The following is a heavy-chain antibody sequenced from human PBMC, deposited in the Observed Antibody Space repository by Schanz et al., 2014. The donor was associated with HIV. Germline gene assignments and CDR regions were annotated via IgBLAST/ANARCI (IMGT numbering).Heavy chain of an antibody. Sequence: QVQLQQWGAGLLKPSETLSLKCAVYGGSFSGYYWTWIRQSPGKGLEWIGYIYYSGSTYYNPSLKSRLIISVDTSKNQFSLKLSSVTAADTAMYFCVGHQDYKWFDPWGQGTLVTVSS. D-gene: IGHD2-15*01. CDR2: IYYSGST. CDR1: GGSFSGYY. J-gene: IGHJ5*02. CDR3: VGHQDYKWFDP. V-gene: IGHV4-34*01.